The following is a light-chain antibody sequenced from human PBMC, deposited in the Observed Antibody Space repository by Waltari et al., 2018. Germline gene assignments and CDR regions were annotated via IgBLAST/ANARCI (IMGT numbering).Light chain of an antibody. CDR2: DVS. J-gene: IGLJ1*01. V-gene: IGLV2-14*03. CDR1: DSDVGAYDF. Sequence: QSALTQPASVSGSPGQSITISCSGTDSDVGAYDFVSWYQQHPGKAPHLIIYDVSNRPSGISNRFSASKSCNTASLTISGLQAEDEADYYCSSYTTSSAPGVFGTGTRVTVL. CDR3: SSYTTSSAPGV.